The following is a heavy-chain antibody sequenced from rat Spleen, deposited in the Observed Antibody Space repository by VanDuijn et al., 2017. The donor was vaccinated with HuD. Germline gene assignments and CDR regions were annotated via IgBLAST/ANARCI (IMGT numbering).Heavy chain of an antibody. J-gene: IGHJ4*01. CDR1: GFPFSSYG. D-gene: IGHD1-11*01. CDR3: ADGNYGGDVMDA. V-gene: IGHV5-29*01. CDR2: ISYDGSST. Sequence: EVQLVESGGGLVQPGRSLKLSCAASGFPFSSYGMAWVRQAPTKGLEWVATISYDGSSTYYRDSVKGRFTISRDNARGTLDLQLDSLRSEDTATYYCADGNYGGDVMDAWGQGASVTVSS.